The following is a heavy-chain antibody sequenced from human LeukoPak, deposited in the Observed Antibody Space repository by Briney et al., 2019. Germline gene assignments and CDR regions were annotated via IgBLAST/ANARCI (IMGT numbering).Heavy chain of an antibody. V-gene: IGHV1-2*02. D-gene: IGHD3-22*01. CDR2: IKADSGGT. CDR1: GYTFTGYY. J-gene: IGHJ3*02. Sequence: ASVKVSCKASGYTFTGYYMHWVRQAPGQGLEWMGWIKADSGGTNYAQRFQGRVTMTRDTSISTAYMDLSRLRSDDTAVYHCATSGYPYNAFDIWGQGTMVTVSS. CDR3: ATSGYPYNAFDI.